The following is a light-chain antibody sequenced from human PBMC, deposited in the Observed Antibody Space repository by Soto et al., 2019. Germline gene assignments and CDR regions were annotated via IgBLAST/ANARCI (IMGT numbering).Light chain of an antibody. Sequence: QSALTQPASVSGSPGQSITISCTGTSSDVGGYNYVSWYQQHPGKVPKLMIYYVSNRPSGVSNRFSGSKSGNTASLTISGLQAEDEADYYCSSYTSSSTVIFGGGTKLTVL. J-gene: IGLJ2*01. CDR1: SSDVGGYNY. CDR2: YVS. V-gene: IGLV2-14*01. CDR3: SSYTSSSTVI.